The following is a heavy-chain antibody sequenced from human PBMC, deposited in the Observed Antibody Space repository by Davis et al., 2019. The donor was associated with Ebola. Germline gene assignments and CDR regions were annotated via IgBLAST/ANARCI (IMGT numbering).Heavy chain of an antibody. CDR1: GYTFISYD. D-gene: IGHD3-22*01. Sequence: ASVKVSCKASGYTFISYDIHWVRQAAGQGLEWMGWMNPNSGNTGYAPKFQGRVTMTTDTSTSTAYMELRSLRSDDTAVYYCARHYYYDSSGYYDLVTDYGMDVWGKGTTVTVSS. V-gene: IGHV1-8*01. CDR2: MNPNSGNT. CDR3: ARHYYYDSSGYYDLVTDYGMDV. J-gene: IGHJ6*04.